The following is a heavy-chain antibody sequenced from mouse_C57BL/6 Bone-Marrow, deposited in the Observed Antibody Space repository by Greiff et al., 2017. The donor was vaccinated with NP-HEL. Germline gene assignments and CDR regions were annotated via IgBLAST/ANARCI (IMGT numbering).Heavy chain of an antibody. CDR1: GFTFSDYG. CDR2: ISSGSSTI. CDR3: AKNYYGSSSFDY. J-gene: IGHJ2*01. D-gene: IGHD1-1*01. V-gene: IGHV5-17*01. Sequence: EVKLVESGGGLVKPGGSLKLSCAASGFTFSDYGMHWVRQAPEKGLEWVAYISSGSSTIYYADTVKGRFTISRDNAKNTLFLQMTSLRSEDTAMYYCAKNYYGSSSFDYWGQGTTLTVSS.